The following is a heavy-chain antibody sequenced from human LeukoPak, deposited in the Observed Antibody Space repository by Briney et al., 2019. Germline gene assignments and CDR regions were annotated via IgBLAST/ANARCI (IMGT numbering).Heavy chain of an antibody. J-gene: IGHJ6*04. Sequence: VKVSCSASGGSFSSYSISWVRQAPGQGLGWMGGIIPIFGTGNYSQKFQGRVTITADKSTSTAYMELSSLRSEDTAVYYCARATPLMITFGGVIVSGTSYYYYGMDVWGKGTTVTVSS. D-gene: IGHD3-16*02. CDR3: ARATPLMITFGGVIVSGTSYYYYGMDV. CDR1: GGSFSSYS. CDR2: IIPIFGTG. V-gene: IGHV1-69*13.